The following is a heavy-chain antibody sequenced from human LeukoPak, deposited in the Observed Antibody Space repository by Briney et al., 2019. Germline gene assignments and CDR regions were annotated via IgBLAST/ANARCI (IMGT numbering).Heavy chain of an antibody. J-gene: IGHJ4*02. CDR2: INPSGGST. V-gene: IGHV1-46*01. Sequence: ASVKVSCKASGYTFTSYYMHWVRQAPGQGLERMGIINPSGGSTPYAQKFQGRVTMTRDTSTSTVYMELSSLRSEDTALYYCAREGAGTESFDYWGQGTLVTVSS. CDR3: AREGAGTESFDY. CDR1: GYTFTSYY. D-gene: IGHD6-13*01.